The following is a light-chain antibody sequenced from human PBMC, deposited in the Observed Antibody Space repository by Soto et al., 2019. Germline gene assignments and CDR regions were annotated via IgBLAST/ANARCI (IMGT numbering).Light chain of an antibody. CDR2: EVN. CDR1: SSDVGGYNY. CDR3: SSYAGSSNV. V-gene: IGLV2-8*01. J-gene: IGLJ1*01. Sequence: QSVLTQPPSASGSPGQSVAISCTGTSSDVGGYNYVSWYQQHPGKAPKLMIYEVNKRRSGVPDRFSGSKSGNTASLTVSGLQAEDEADYYCSSYAGSSNVFGTGTKLTVL.